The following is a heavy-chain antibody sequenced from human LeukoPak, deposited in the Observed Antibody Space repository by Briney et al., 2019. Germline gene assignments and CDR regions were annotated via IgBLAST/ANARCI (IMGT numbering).Heavy chain of an antibody. CDR2: INPNGGNT. Sequence: ASVKVSCMASGYTFPNYYMHWLRQPPGQELEWMGIINPNGGNTSYPQKFQGRVTMTRDTSTSTVYMELSSLRSEDAAVYYCARARLPTKYYYDSSGYYSFDYWGQGTLVTVSS. CDR3: ARARLPTKYYYDSSGYYSFDY. D-gene: IGHD3-22*01. V-gene: IGHV1-46*01. CDR1: GYTFPNYY. J-gene: IGHJ4*02.